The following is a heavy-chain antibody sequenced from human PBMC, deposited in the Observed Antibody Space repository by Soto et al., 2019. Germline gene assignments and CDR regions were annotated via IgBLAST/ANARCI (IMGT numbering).Heavy chain of an antibody. Sequence: EVQLLESGGGLVQPGGSLRLSCAASGFIFSSYAMTWVRQAPGKGLEWVSTIRGSDGRAFYPDSVKGRFSISRDNSRSTLSLQMSSLRAEDTAVYYCARYSDSSGCYYYGLDVWGQGPTVIVSS. D-gene: IGHD6-6*01. CDR1: GFIFSSYA. V-gene: IGHV3-23*01. CDR2: IRGSDGRA. J-gene: IGHJ6*02. CDR3: ARYSDSSGCYYYGLDV.